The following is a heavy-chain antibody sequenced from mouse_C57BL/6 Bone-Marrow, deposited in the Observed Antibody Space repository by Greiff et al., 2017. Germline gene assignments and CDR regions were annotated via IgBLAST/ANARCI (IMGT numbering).Heavy chain of an antibody. V-gene: IGHV1-54*01. D-gene: IGHD1-1*02. CDR1: GYAFTNYL. CDR2: INPGSGGT. CDR3: ARWWY. Sequence: VQLQESGAELVRPGTSVKVSCKASGYAFTNYLIEWVKQRPGQGLEWIGVINPGSGGTNYNEKFKGKATLTADKSSSTAYMQLSSLTSEESAVYFCARWWYWGQGTLVPVSA. J-gene: IGHJ3*01.